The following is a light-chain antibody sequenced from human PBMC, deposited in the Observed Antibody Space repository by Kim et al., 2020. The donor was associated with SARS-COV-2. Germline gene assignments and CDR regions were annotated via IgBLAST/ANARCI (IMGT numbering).Light chain of an antibody. CDR3: QQYDNLPRT. J-gene: IGKJ1*01. Sequence: ASVGDRVTITCQASQDISNYLNWYPQKPGTAPKLLINDASNLETGVPSRFSGSGSGTDFTFAISSLQPEDIATYYCQQYDNLPRTFGQRTKVDLK. CDR1: QDISNY. V-gene: IGKV1-33*01. CDR2: DAS.